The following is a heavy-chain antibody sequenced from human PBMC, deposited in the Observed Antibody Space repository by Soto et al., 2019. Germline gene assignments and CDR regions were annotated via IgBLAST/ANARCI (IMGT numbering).Heavy chain of an antibody. CDR1: GGSISSYY. J-gene: IGHJ3*02. V-gene: IGHV4-59*08. CDR2: ISYSGIT. D-gene: IGHD3-9*01. Sequence: SETLSLSCTVSGGSISSYYWSWFRQPPGQGLEWIGYISYSGITKYNPSLKSRVTISVDTSKNQFSLKLGSVTAADTAVYYCARQAIYDGLTGYSQRDDAFDIWGQATMVTVSS. CDR3: ARQAIYDGLTGYSQRDDAFDI.